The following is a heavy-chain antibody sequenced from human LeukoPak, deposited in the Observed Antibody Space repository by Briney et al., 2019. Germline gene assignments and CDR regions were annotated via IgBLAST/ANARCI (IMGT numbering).Heavy chain of an antibody. D-gene: IGHD1-26*01. CDR1: GFTFGDYA. J-gene: IGHJ4*02. Sequence: GRSLRLSCTASGFTFGDYAMSWVRQAPGKGLEWVAVISYDGSDKYYADSVKGRFTISRDNSKNTLYLQMNSLRAEDTAVYYCARSGSYSRVYFDYWGQGTLVTVSS. V-gene: IGHV3-30*04. CDR2: ISYDGSDK. CDR3: ARSGSYSRVYFDY.